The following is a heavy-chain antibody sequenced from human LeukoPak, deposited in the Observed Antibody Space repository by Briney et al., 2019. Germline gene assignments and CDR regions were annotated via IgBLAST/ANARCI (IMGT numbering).Heavy chain of an antibody. CDR2: SRNKDNSYRT. V-gene: IGHV3-72*01. CDR3: ARGVYIAAAQYAY. Sequence: PGGSLRLSCAASGFTSSDHYMDWVRQAPGKGLEWVGRSRNKDNSYRTEYAASVKGRFTISRDDSKNSLFLQMNSLKTEDTAVYYCARGVYIAAAQYAYWGQGTLVTVSS. J-gene: IGHJ4*02. D-gene: IGHD6-13*01. CDR1: GFTSSDHY.